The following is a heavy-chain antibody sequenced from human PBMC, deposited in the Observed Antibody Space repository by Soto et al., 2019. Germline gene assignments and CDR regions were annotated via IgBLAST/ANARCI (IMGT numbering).Heavy chain of an antibody. CDR1: GYTFTGYY. CDR2: INPNSGGT. D-gene: IGHD2-8*01. V-gene: IGHV1-2*04. Sequence: GASVKVSCKASGYTFTGYYIHWVRQAPGQGLEWMGWINPNSGGTNYAQKFQGWVTMTRDTSIGTAYMELSRLRSADTAVYYCARDLGYCSNGVCYNTYYFDYWGQGTLVTVSS. CDR3: ARDLGYCSNGVCYNTYYFDY. J-gene: IGHJ4*02.